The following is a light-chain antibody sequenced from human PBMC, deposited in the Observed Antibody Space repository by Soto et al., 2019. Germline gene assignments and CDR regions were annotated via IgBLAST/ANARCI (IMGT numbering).Light chain of an antibody. V-gene: IGLV2-11*01. J-gene: IGLJ1*01. CDR1: SSDVGGYNY. CDR2: DVN. CDR3: SSYACNFHVV. Sequence: QSALTQPRSVSGSPGQSVTISCTGTSSDVGGYNYVSWYQQHPGKAPKHIIYDVNKRPSGVPGRLSASKSGNTASLTISGLQAEDEADYYCSSYACNFHVVFGSGTKLTVL.